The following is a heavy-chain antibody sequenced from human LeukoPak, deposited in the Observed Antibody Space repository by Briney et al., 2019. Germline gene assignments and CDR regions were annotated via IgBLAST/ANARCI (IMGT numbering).Heavy chain of an antibody. CDR1: GGSFSGYY. CDR2: INHSGST. D-gene: IGHD3-9*01. CDR3: ARQYYDILTGYYRRYFDY. Sequence: SETLSLTCAVYGGSFSGYYWSWIRQPPGKGLEWIGEINHSGSTNYNPSLKSRVTISVDTSKNQFSLKLSSVTAADTAVYYCARQYYDILTGYYRRYFDYWGQGTLVTVSS. V-gene: IGHV4-34*01. J-gene: IGHJ4*02.